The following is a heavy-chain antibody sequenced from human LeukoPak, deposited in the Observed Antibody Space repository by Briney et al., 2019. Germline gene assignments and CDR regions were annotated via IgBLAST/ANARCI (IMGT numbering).Heavy chain of an antibody. J-gene: IGHJ4*02. Sequence: SVKVSCKASGGTFSRYAISWVREAPGQGLEWMGGIIPIFGTANYAQKFQGRVTITADESTSTAYMELSSLRSEDTAVYYCARSDLYDFWSGYPFDYWGQGTLVTVSS. D-gene: IGHD3-3*01. CDR2: IIPIFGTA. V-gene: IGHV1-69*01. CDR3: ARSDLYDFWSGYPFDY. CDR1: GGTFSRYA.